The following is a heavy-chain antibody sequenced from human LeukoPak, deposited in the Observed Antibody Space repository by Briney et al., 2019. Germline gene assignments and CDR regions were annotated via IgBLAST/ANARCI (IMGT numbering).Heavy chain of an antibody. CDR3: ARDLSRQQPHDAFDI. V-gene: IGHV3-48*03. D-gene: IGHD6-13*01. J-gene: IGHJ3*02. CDR1: GFTFSSYE. Sequence: PGGSLRLSCAASGFTFSSYEMNWVRQAPGKGLEWVSYISSSGSTIYYADSVKGRFTISRDNAKNSLYLQMNSLRAEDTAVYYCARDLSRQQPHDAFDIWGQGTMVTLSS. CDR2: ISSSGSTI.